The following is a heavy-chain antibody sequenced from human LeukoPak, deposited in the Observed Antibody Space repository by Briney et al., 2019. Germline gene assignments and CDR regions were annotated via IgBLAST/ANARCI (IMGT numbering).Heavy chain of an antibody. V-gene: IGHV3-23*01. J-gene: IGHJ4*02. CDR3: AKPLYNSGWYGGGDY. D-gene: IGHD6-19*01. CDR2: FSGSEDSA. CDR1: GFTVSTYG. Sequence: GGSLRLSCAASGFTVSTYGMSWVRQAPGKGPEWVSGFSGSEDSAYYADSVKGRFTISRDNSKNTLYLQMNSLRAEDTAVYYCAKPLYNSGWYGGGDYWGQGTLVTVSS.